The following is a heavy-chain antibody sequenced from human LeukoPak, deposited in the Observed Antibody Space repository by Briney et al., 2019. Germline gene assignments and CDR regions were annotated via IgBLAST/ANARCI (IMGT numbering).Heavy chain of an antibody. CDR2: IYPRDSDT. CDR1: GYSFASYW. CDR3: ARQGERDDDYGDYIGDMDY. V-gene: IGHV5-51*01. J-gene: IGHJ4*02. D-gene: IGHD4-17*01. Sequence: GESLKISCQGSGYSFASYWIGWVRQMPGKGLEWMGIIYPRDSDTRYSPSFQGQVTISADKSTTTAYLQWSSLKASDTAMYYCARQGERDDDYGDYIGDMDYWGQGTLVTVSS.